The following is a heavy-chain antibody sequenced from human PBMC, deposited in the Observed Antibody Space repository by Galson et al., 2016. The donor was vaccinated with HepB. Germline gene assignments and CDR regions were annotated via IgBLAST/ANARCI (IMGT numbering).Heavy chain of an antibody. D-gene: IGHD3-16*02. J-gene: IGHJ4*02. CDR3: ARDVNYVSESYCSLDY. CDR2: IWYDGSNK. Sequence: SLRLSCAASGFTFSTYSMHWVRQAPGKGLEWVAYIWYDGSNKYYADSVKGRFTISRDNSENTLYLQMNSLRAEDTAVYYCARDVNYVSESYCSLDYWGQGTLVTVSS. V-gene: IGHV3-33*08. CDR1: GFTFSTYS.